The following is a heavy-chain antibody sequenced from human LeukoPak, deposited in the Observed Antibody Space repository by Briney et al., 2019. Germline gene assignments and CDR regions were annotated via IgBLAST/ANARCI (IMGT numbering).Heavy chain of an antibody. CDR3: AKGNYAYQLLFQQGYYFDY. D-gene: IGHD2-2*01. CDR2: ISGSGGST. Sequence: GGSLRLSCETSGFTFSNYAMSWVRQAPGKGLEWVSAISGSGGSTYYADSVKGRFTISRDNSKNTLYLQMNSLRAEDTAVYYCAKGNYAYQLLFQQGYYFDYWGQGTLVTVSS. V-gene: IGHV3-23*01. J-gene: IGHJ4*02. CDR1: GFTFSNYA.